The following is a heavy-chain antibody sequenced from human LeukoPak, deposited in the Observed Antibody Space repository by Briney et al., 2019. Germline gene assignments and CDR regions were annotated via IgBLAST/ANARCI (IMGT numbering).Heavy chain of an antibody. CDR3: ARDFSRGGGNLY. CDR1: GGTFNNYG. CDR2: IIPIFGAA. D-gene: IGHD4-23*01. J-gene: IGHJ4*02. V-gene: IGHV1-69*06. Sequence: EASVKVSCKASGGTFNNYGINWVRQAPGQGLEWMGGIIPIFGAAKYAQNFQGRVTITADKSTRTVYMELSRLRSEDTAVYYCARDFSRGGGNLYWGQGTLVTVSS.